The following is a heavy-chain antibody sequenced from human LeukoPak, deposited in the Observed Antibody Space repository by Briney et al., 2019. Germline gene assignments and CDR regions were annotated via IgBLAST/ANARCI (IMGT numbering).Heavy chain of an antibody. CDR3: AKEGYYDSSGPFDY. CDR2: ISGSGGSI. J-gene: IGHJ4*02. Sequence: GGSLRLSCAASGFTFSSYAMSWVRQAPGKGLEWVSGISGSGGSIYYADSVKGRFTISRDNSKNTLYLQMNSLRAEDTAVYYCAKEGYYDSSGPFDYWGQGTLVTVSS. CDR1: GFTFSSYA. V-gene: IGHV3-23*01. D-gene: IGHD3-22*01.